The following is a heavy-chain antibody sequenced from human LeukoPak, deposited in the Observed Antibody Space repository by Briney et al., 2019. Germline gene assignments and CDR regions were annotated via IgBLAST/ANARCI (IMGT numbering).Heavy chain of an antibody. J-gene: IGHJ3*02. Sequence: PSETLSLTCTVSGGSSSSSSYYWGWIRQPPGKGLEWIGSIYYSGSTYYNPSLKSRVTISVDTSKNQFSLKLSSVTAADTAVYYCAKDPNGDYIGTFDIWGQGTMVTVSS. CDR2: IYYSGST. V-gene: IGHV4-39*07. D-gene: IGHD4-17*01. CDR3: AKDPNGDYIGTFDI. CDR1: GGSSSSSSYY.